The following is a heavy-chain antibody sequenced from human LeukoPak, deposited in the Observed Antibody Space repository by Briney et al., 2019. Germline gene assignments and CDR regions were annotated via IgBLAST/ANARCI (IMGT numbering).Heavy chain of an antibody. CDR3: ASRAVAGQNNWFDP. D-gene: IGHD6-19*01. Sequence: SETLSLTCTVSGGSISSYYWSWIRQPPGKGLEWIGEINHSGSTNYNPSLKGRVTISVDTSKNQFSLKLSSVTAADTAVYYCASRAVAGQNNWFDPWGQGTLVTVSS. J-gene: IGHJ5*02. CDR2: INHSGST. CDR1: GGSISSYY. V-gene: IGHV4-34*01.